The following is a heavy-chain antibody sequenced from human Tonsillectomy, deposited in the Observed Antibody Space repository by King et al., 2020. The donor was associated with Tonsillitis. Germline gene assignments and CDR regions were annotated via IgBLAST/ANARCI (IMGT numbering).Heavy chain of an antibody. J-gene: IGHJ4*02. Sequence: VQLVQSGGGLVQPGRSLRLSCTASGFIFVDFAMNWFRQAPGKGLEWVGFIRSEAYGGTTEYAASVKGRFTISRDESESISYLQMNSLKTEDTAVYYCSRGGVAETGGILDFWGQGTLVTVSS. CDR1: GFIFVDFA. D-gene: IGHD6-19*01. V-gene: IGHV3-49*03. CDR3: SRGGVAETGGILDF. CDR2: IRSEAYGGTT.